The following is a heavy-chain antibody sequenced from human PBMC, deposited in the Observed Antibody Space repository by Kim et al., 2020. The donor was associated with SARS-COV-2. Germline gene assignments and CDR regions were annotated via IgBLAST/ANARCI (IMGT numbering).Heavy chain of an antibody. CDR1: GDSISSSGYY. V-gene: IGHV4-39*01. Sequence: SETLSLTCTVSGDSISSSGYYWGWIRQPPGEGLEWIATINFSGTTFYNPSLRSRVTISADTAKSQFSLKLSSVTAADTAMYYCVGPKLTYSSGWHYFDY. D-gene: IGHD6-19*01. CDR2: INFSGTT. J-gene: IGHJ4*01. CDR3: VGPKLTYSSGWHYFDY.